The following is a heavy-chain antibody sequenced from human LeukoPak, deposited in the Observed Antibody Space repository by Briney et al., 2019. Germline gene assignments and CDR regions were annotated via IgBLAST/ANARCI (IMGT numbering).Heavy chain of an antibody. V-gene: IGHV4-34*01. CDR3: ASLSLGELSLWDY. CDR2: INHSGST. D-gene: IGHD3-16*02. Sequence: SETLSLTCAVYGVSFSNYYWSWIRQPPGKGLEWIGEINHSGSTNYNPSLKSRVTISVDTSKNQFSLKLSSVTAADTAVYYCASLSLGELSLWDYWGQGTLVTVSS. J-gene: IGHJ4*02. CDR1: GVSFSNYY.